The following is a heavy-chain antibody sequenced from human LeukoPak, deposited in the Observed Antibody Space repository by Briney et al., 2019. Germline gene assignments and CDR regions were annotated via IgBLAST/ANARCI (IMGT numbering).Heavy chain of an antibody. CDR1: GFTFSSYA. V-gene: IGHV3-23*01. CDR2: ISGSGGST. J-gene: IGHJ5*02. Sequence: PGGSLRLSCAASGFTFSSYAMSWVRQAPGKGLEWVSAISGSGGSTYYADSVKGRFTISRDNSKNTLYLQMNSLRAEDTAVYYCAKAGLLWFGELFWFDPWGQGTLVTVSS. D-gene: IGHD3-10*01. CDR3: AKAGLLWFGELFWFDP.